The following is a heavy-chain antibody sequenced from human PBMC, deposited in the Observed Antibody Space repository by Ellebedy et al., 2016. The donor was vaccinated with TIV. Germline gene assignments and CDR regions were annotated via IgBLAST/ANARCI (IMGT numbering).Heavy chain of an antibody. CDR1: GYTFTGYY. CDR3: ARARSASLTNWFDT. D-gene: IGHD2-21*01. J-gene: IGHJ5*02. CDR2: INPNSGDT. V-gene: IGHV1-2*02. Sequence: AASVKVSCKASGYTFTGYYIHWVRRAPGQGLEWMGWINPNSGDTNYAQKFQGRVTITRDTSITTAYMELSSLRSDDTALYHFARARSASLTNWFDTWGQGTLVTVSS.